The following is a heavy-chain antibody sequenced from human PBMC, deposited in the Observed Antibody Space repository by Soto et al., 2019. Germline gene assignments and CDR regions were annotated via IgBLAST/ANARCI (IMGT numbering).Heavy chain of an antibody. V-gene: IGHV3-23*01. CDR1: GFTFSSYA. D-gene: IGHD3-10*01. J-gene: IGHJ4*02. Sequence: GGSLRLSCAASGFTFSSYAMSWVRQAPGKGLEWVSAISGSGGSTYYADSVKGRLTISRDNSKNTLYLQMNSLRAEDTAVYYCAKVGAYGSGSYHLGDYFDYWGQGTLVTVSS. CDR2: ISGSGGST. CDR3: AKVGAYGSGSYHLGDYFDY.